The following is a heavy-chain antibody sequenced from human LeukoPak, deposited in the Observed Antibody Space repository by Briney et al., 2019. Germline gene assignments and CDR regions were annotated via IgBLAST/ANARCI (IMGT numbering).Heavy chain of an antibody. CDR1: GFTVSSNY. CDR2: IYSGGST. CDR3: ARGPNYDSSGYYYPFDY. Sequence: TGGSLRLSCAASGFTVSSNYMSWVRQAPGKGLEWVSVIYSGGSTYYADSVKGRFTISRDNSKNTLYLQMNSLRAEDTAVYYCARGPNYDSSGYYYPFDYWGQGTLVTVSS. J-gene: IGHJ4*02. D-gene: IGHD3-22*01. V-gene: IGHV3-66*01.